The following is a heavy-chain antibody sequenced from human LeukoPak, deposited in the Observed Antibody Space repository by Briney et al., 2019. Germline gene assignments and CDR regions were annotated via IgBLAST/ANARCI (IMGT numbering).Heavy chain of an antibody. J-gene: IGHJ4*02. D-gene: IGHD3-22*01. CDR1: GGSFSGYY. CDR3: ARGWYYYDSSGRTFDY. Sequence: SETLSLTCAVYGGSFSGYYWSWIRQPPGKGLEWIGEINHSGSTNYNPSLKSRVTISVDTSKNQFSLKLSSVTAADTAVYYCARGWYYYDSSGRTFDYWGQGTLVTVSS. V-gene: IGHV4-34*01. CDR2: INHSGST.